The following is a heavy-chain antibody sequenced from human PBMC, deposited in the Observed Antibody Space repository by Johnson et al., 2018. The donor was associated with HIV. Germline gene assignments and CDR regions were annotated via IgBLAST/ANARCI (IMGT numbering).Heavy chain of an antibody. Sequence: DVQLVESRGVLVQPGGSLRLSCAASGFSFSSYAMSWVRQTPGKGLEWVSAISGSGGSTYYADSVKGRFTISRDNSKKSLYLQMNSLRAEDTALYYCAKDVGTAAGTLQGAFDIWGQGTMVTVSS. D-gene: IGHD6-13*01. CDR1: GFSFSSYA. CDR3: AKDVGTAAGTLQGAFDI. CDR2: ISGSGGST. V-gene: IGHV3-23*04. J-gene: IGHJ3*02.